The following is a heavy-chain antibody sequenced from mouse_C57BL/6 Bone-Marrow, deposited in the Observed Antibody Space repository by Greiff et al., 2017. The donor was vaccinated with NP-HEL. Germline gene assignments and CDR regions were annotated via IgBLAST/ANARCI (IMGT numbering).Heavy chain of an antibody. Sequence: EVKVEESGGGLVEPGGSLKLSCAASGFTFSSYAMSWVRQTPETRLEWVATISDGGSYTYYPDNLQGRFTISRDNAKNNLYLQMSNLKSEDTAMYYCARDYYGRDWFAYWGQGTLVTVSA. CDR1: GFTFSSYA. V-gene: IGHV5-4*03. CDR3: ARDYYGRDWFAY. D-gene: IGHD1-1*01. CDR2: ISDGGSYT. J-gene: IGHJ3*01.